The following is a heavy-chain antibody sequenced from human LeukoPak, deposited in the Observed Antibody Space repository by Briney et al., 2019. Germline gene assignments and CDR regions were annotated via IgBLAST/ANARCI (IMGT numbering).Heavy chain of an antibody. Sequence: GRSLRLSCAASGFTFSSYAMHWVRQAPGKGLEWVAVISYDGSNKYYADSVKGRFTISRDNSKNTLYLQMNSLRAEDTAVYYCARGGEFASYYYGMDVWGQGTTVTVSS. V-gene: IGHV3-30-3*01. D-gene: IGHD7-27*01. CDR3: ARGGEFASYYYGMDV. CDR2: ISYDGSNK. J-gene: IGHJ6*02. CDR1: GFTFSSYA.